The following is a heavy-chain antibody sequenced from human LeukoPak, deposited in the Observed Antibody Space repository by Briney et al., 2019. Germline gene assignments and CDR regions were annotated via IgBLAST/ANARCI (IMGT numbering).Heavy chain of an antibody. D-gene: IGHD2/OR15-2a*01. CDR2: INGDGNAK. CDR3: ARDYVYAFDY. CDR1: GFCFSSYS. Sequence: AGNLRLSCAASGFCFSSYSINWLRPGPGQGLEWVSYINGDGNAKQYTDSVKGRFTISRDNAKNALYLQMNSRRAEDTAVYFCARDYVYAFDYWGQGTLVTVSS. V-gene: IGHV3-48*01. J-gene: IGHJ4*02.